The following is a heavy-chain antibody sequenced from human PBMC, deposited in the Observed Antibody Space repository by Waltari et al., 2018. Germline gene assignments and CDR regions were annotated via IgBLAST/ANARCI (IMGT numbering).Heavy chain of an antibody. CDR2: ISWDGGST. D-gene: IGHD6-19*01. CDR1: GFPFDDYT. Sequence: EVQLVESGGVVVQPGGSLRLSCAASGFPFDDYTMHWVRQAPGKGLEWVSLISWDGGSTYYADSVKGRFTISRDNSKNSLYLQMNSLRTEDTALYYCAKARRKSSGWYDYWGQGTLVTVSS. CDR3: AKARRKSSGWYDY. V-gene: IGHV3-43*01. J-gene: IGHJ4*02.